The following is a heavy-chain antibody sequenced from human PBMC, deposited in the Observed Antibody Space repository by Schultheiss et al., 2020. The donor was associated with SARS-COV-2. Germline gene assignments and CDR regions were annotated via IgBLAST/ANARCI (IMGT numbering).Heavy chain of an antibody. Sequence: GGSLRLSCAASGFTVSTSAMIWVRQAPGKGLEWVSGIGSDSNTHYADSVKGRFIISRDNAKNTVYLQMNSLRAEDTAIYYCAKAQPYELWFGEAIPWGQGTLVTVSS. J-gene: IGHJ5*02. CDR1: GFTVSTSA. D-gene: IGHD3-10*01. CDR2: IGSDSNT. CDR3: AKAQPYELWFGEAIP. V-gene: IGHV3-23*01.